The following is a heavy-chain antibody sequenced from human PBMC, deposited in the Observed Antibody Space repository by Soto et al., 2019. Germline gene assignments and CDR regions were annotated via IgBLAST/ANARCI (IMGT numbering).Heavy chain of an antibody. CDR3: AGDSSGWSRFDY. Sequence: GGSLRLSCAASGFTFSSYSMDWVRQAPGKGLEWVSSISSSSTYIYYADSVKGRFTISRDDAKNSLYLQINSLRAEDTAVYYCAGDSSGWSRFDYWGQGTLVTVSS. CDR1: GFTFSSYS. V-gene: IGHV3-21*04. J-gene: IGHJ4*02. D-gene: IGHD6-19*01. CDR2: ISSSSTYI.